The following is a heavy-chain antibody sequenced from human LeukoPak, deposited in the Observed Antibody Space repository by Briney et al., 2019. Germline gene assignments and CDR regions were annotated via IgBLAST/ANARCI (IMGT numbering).Heavy chain of an antibody. CDR1: GYTFTGYY. Sequence: ASVKVSCKASGYTFTGYYMHWVRQAPGQGLEWMGWINPNSGGTNYAQKFQGRVTMTRDTSISTAYMEPSRLRSDDTAVYYCARPRITMMNPTDYWGQGTLVTVSS. D-gene: IGHD3-22*01. J-gene: IGHJ4*02. CDR2: INPNSGGT. V-gene: IGHV1-2*02. CDR3: ARPRITMMNPTDY.